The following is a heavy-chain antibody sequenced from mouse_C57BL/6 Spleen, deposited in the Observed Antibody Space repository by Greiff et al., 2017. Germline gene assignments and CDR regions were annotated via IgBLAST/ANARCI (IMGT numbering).Heavy chain of an antibody. Sequence: QVQLQQPGAELVKPGASVKLSCKASGYTFTSYWMHWVKQSPGQGLEWIGMIHPNSGSTYYHEKFKSKAIMSVDNASSTAYMQLSSLTSEDSAIYYCARASYYYGSPYFDYWGTGTTLTVSS. J-gene: IGHJ2*01. CDR3: ARASYYYGSPYFDY. V-gene: IGHV1-64*01. CDR2: IHPNSGST. CDR1: GYTFTSYW. D-gene: IGHD1-1*01.